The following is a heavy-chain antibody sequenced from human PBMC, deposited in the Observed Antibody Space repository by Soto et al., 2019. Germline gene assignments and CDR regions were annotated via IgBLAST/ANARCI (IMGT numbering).Heavy chain of an antibody. CDR1: GGSLSGDY. V-gene: IGHV4-34*01. CDR2: INHSGST. D-gene: IGHD3-10*01. Sequence: PSETLSVTCAVYGGSLSGDYWSWIRQPPGKGLEWIGEINHSGSTNYNPSLKSRVTISVDTSKNQFSLKLSSVTAADTAVYYCARGIRVSYYGPRTYFPFDISGQGTIVTL. J-gene: IGHJ3*02. CDR3: ARGIRVSYYGPRTYFPFDI.